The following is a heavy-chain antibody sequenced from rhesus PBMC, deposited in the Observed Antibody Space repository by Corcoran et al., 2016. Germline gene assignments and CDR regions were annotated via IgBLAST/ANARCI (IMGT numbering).Heavy chain of an antibody. CDR1: GFSLSTSGMR. CDR3: ARSTVAAAYGLDS. J-gene: IGHJ6*01. D-gene: IGHD4-29*01. CDR2: IDWDDEK. V-gene: IGHV2S2*01. Sequence: QVTLKESGPALVKPTQTLTLTCTFSGFSLSTSGMRVSWIRQPPGKALESFARIDWDDEKYYSPSLKSRLTISKATPKTQVVLTMTNMDPVDTATYYCARSTVAAAYGLDSWGQGVVVTVSS.